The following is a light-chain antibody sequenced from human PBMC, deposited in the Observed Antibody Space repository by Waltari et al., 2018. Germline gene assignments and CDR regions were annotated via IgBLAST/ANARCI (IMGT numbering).Light chain of an antibody. CDR1: QRVLYSSNNKNY. CDR2: WAS. J-gene: IGKJ1*01. V-gene: IGKV4-1*01. Sequence: DIVMTQSPDSLAVSLGERATINCKSSQRVLYSSNNKNYLAWYQQKPGQPPKLLIDWASTRESGFPDRFGGSGSGTDFALTISSLQAEDVAVYYCQQYYSTPLTFGQGTKVEIK. CDR3: QQYYSTPLT.